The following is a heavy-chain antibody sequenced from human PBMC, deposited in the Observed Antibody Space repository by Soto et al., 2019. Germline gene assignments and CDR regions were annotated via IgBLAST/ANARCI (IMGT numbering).Heavy chain of an antibody. D-gene: IGHD3-22*01. Sequence: SGTLSLTCSVSLDSISNSYWTWIRQPAGKGLEWIGHIYSSGNANYNPSLKSRVTMSLDTSKNQFSLSLKSVTAADTAIYYCAKGRGFYSDNYFDPWGQGTQVTVSS. J-gene: IGHJ5*02. CDR3: AKGRGFYSDNYFDP. CDR2: IYSSGNA. V-gene: IGHV4-4*07. CDR1: LDSISNSY.